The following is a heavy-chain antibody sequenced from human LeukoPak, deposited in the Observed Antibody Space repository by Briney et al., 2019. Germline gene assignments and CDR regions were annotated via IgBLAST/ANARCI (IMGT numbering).Heavy chain of an antibody. CDR1: GYSFTSYW. CDR2: IYPGDSDT. D-gene: IGHD5-18*01. Sequence: GESLKISCKGSGYSFTSYWIGWVRQMPGKGLEWMGIIYPGDSDTRYSPSSQGQVTISADKSISTAYLQWSSLKASDTAMYYCARHGVDTAMAYYYYYGMDVWGQGTTVTVSS. J-gene: IGHJ6*02. V-gene: IGHV5-51*01. CDR3: ARHGVDTAMAYYYYYGMDV.